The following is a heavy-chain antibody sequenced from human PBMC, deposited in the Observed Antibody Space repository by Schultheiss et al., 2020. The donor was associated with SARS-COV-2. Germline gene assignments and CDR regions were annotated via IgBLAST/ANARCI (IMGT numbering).Heavy chain of an antibody. CDR2: IRSKAYGGTT. Sequence: GGSLRLSCAASGFTFSSYSMNWVRQAPGKGLEWVGFIRSKAYGGTTEYAASVKGRFTISRDDSKSIAYLQMNSLKTEDTAVYYCTRDPAVAVPHYYGMDVWGQGTTVTVSS. V-gene: IGHV3-49*04. CDR3: TRDPAVAVPHYYGMDV. J-gene: IGHJ6*02. CDR1: GFTFSSYS. D-gene: IGHD6-19*01.